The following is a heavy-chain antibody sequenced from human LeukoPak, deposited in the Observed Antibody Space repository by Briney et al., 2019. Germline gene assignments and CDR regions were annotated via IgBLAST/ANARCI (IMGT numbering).Heavy chain of an antibody. CDR1: GFTFSSYS. CDR2: ISSSSSYI. CDR3: AKEGDSTGYYDYFDY. D-gene: IGHD3-22*01. V-gene: IGHV3-21*04. J-gene: IGHJ4*02. Sequence: GGSLRLSCAASGFTFSSYSMNWVRQAPGKGLEWVSSISSSSSYIYYADSVKGRFTISRDNSKNTLYLQMNSLRAEDTAVYYCAKEGDSTGYYDYFDYWGQGTLVTVSS.